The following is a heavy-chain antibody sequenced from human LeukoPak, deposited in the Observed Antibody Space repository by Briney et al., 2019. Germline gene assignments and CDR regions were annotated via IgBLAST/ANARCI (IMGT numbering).Heavy chain of an antibody. CDR3: ARGPWGVVINPHFDY. D-gene: IGHD3-3*01. V-gene: IGHV1-69*04. CDR1: GGTFSSYA. J-gene: IGHJ4*02. CDR2: IIPILGIA. Sequence: ASVKFSCKASGGTFSSYAISWARQAPGQGLEWMGRIIPILGIANYAQKFQGRVTITADKSTSTAYMELSSLRSEDTAVYYCARGPWGVVINPHFDYWGQGTLVTVSS.